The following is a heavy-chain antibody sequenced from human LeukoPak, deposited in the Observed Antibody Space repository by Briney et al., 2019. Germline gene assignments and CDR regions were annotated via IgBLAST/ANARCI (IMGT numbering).Heavy chain of an antibody. CDR1: GFSISSGYY. Sequence: SETLSFTCAVSGFSISSGYYWGWIRQPPGEGLEWIGTIYHSGSTYYNPSLKSRVTMSVDTSKNQFSLNLRYVTAADTAVYYCARQTVVVPPADWGQGTLVTVSS. D-gene: IGHD2-2*01. V-gene: IGHV4-38-2*01. J-gene: IGHJ4*02. CDR2: IYHSGST. CDR3: ARQTVVVPPAD.